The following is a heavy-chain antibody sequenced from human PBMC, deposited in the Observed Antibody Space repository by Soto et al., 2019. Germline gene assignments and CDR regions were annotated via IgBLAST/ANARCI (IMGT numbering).Heavy chain of an antibody. J-gene: IGHJ3*01. Sequence: EMQLVESGGGSVQPGESLRLSCAASGFSFKTFWMSWVRQAPGKGLEWVANINQDESERHYVDSVKGRFTISRDKAKSSVSLQMNDLRVEDTAVYYCVSANIVGRPGGGQGTMVTVSS. D-gene: IGHD6-6*01. CDR1: GFSFKTFW. CDR2: INQDESER. V-gene: IGHV3-7*01. CDR3: VSANIVGRPG.